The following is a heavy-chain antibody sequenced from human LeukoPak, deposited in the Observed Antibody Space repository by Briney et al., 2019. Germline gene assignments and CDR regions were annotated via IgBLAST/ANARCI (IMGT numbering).Heavy chain of an antibody. Sequence: RPGGSLRLSCAASGFTFDDYAMHWVRQAPGKGLEWVSGLTWNGGNIDYADSVKGRFTISRDNSKNSLYLQMNSLRTEDTALYYCAKEKRQWLAPYYYYYYMDVWGKGTTVTVSS. D-gene: IGHD6-19*01. CDR2: LTWNGGNI. CDR1: GFTFDDYA. V-gene: IGHV3-9*01. J-gene: IGHJ6*03. CDR3: AKEKRQWLAPYYYYYYMDV.